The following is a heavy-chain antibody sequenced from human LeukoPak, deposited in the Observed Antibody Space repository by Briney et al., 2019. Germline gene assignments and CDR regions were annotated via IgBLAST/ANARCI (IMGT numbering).Heavy chain of an antibody. D-gene: IGHD3-22*01. J-gene: IGHJ4*02. CDR1: GYTFSGYY. Sequence: VASVKVSCKASGYTFSGYYMHWVRQAPGQGLEWVGWINPNSGATNYAQTLQGRVTMTRDTSISIVYMELSGLRTDDTAVYYCARALRYDDSSGYYAYWGQGTLVTVSS. V-gene: IGHV1-2*02. CDR3: ARALRYDDSSGYYAY. CDR2: INPNSGAT.